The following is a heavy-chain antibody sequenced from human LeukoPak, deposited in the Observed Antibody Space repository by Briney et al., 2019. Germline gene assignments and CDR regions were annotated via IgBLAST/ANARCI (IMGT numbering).Heavy chain of an antibody. CDR1: GFTFSGSA. CDR3: TRLAGGDAFDI. D-gene: IGHD2-15*01. V-gene: IGHV3-73*01. Sequence: GGSLKLSCAASGFTFSGSAMHWVRQAPGKGLEWVGRIRSKANGYTTAYGASVKGRFTISRDDLKRTTYVQMKSLKIEDTAVYYCTRLAGGDAFDIWGPGTMVTVSS. CDR2: IRSKANGYTT. J-gene: IGHJ3*02.